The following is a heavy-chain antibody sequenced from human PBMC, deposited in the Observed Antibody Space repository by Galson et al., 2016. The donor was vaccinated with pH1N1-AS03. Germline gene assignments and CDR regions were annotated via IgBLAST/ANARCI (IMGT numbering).Heavy chain of an antibody. D-gene: IGHD6-13*01. J-gene: IGHJ3*01. Sequence: SLRLSCAASGFTFSSYDLHWVRQAPGKGLELISYISSRGSTKYYADSVKGRFAISRDDTKKSVYLQMDRLRVEDTAVYYCARDWGFSWTSRPTFDFWGQGTMVAVSA. V-gene: IGHV3-11*01. CDR2: ISSRGSTK. CDR3: ARDWGFSWTSRPTFDF. CDR1: GFTFSSYD.